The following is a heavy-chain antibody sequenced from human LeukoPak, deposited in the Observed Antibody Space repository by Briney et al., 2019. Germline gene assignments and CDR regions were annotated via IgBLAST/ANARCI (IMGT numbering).Heavy chain of an antibody. Sequence: GGSLRLSCAASGFTFSDYWMYWVRQAPGKGLVWVSRIKSDGTGILYADFVEGRFTISRDNAKNVLYTQMTSLRDEDTAVYYCVRGQTIDYWGQGILVTVSS. J-gene: IGHJ4*02. V-gene: IGHV3-74*01. CDR2: IKSDGTGI. CDR3: VRGQTIDY. CDR1: GFTFSDYW.